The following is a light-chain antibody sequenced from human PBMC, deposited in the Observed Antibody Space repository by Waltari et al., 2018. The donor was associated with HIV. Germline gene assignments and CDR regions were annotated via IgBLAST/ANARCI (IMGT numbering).Light chain of an antibody. CDR1: SSDVGEYKY. Sequence: QSALTQPRSVSGSPGQSVTISCTGTSSDVGEYKYGSWYQQHPGKAPKVMIYDVTKRPSGVPDRFSGSKSGNTASLTISGLQAEDEADYYCCSYTGTYTLLFGGGTQLTVL. CDR3: CSYTGTYTLL. J-gene: IGLJ3*02. CDR2: DVT. V-gene: IGLV2-11*02.